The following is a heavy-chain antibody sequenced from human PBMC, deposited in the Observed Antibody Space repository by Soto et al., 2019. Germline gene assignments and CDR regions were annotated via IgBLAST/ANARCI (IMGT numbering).Heavy chain of an antibody. CDR2: ISAYNGNT. D-gene: IGHD5-18*01. V-gene: IGHV1-18*04. CDR3: ARDLDTAMVAPFDY. Sequence: AASVKVSCKASGYTFTSYGISWVRQAPGQGLEWMGWISAYNGNTNYAQKPQGRVTMTTDTSTSTAYMELRSLRSDDTAVYYCARDLDTAMVAPFDYWGQGTLVTVSS. J-gene: IGHJ4*02. CDR1: GYTFTSYG.